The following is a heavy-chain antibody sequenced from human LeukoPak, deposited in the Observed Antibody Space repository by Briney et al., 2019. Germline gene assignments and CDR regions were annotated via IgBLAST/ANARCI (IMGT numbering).Heavy chain of an antibody. CDR1: GYTFTTYA. J-gene: IGHJ3*02. V-gene: IGHV7-4-1*02. CDR3: ARAPTVVTPWLSAFDI. CDR2: INTNSGNP. Sequence: ASVKVSCKASGYTFTTYAMYWVRQAPGQGLEWMGWINTNSGNPTYAQGFTGRFVFSLDTSVNTAYLQISDLKTEDTAVYYCARAPTVVTPWLSAFDIWGQGTMVTVSS. D-gene: IGHD4-23*01.